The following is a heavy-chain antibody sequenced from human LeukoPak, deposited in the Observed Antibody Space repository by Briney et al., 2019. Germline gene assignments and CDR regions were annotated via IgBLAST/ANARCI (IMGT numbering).Heavy chain of an antibody. CDR1: GYTFIAYY. CDR3: VRGNYVPSSADY. V-gene: IGHV1-2*02. J-gene: IGHJ4*02. CDR2: INPNSGGT. Sequence: ASVKVSCKASGYTFIAYYMHWIRQAPGQGFQWMGWINPNSGGTHYAQKFQGRVTMTRDTSISTAYMELSRVRSDDTAVYYCVRGNYVPSSADYWGQGTLVTVSS. D-gene: IGHD3-16*01.